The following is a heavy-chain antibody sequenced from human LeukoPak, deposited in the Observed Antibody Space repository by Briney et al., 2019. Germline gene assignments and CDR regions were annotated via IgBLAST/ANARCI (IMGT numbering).Heavy chain of an antibody. CDR3: ARTTKAHSWQTRYYSYYMDV. D-gene: IGHD6-13*01. CDR1: GGSFSGYY. Sequence: SETLSLTCAVYGGSFSGYYWSWIRQPPGKGLEWIGEINHSGSNNYNPSLKSRVTISVDTSKNQFSLKLSSVTAADTAVYYCARTTKAHSWQTRYYSYYMDVWGKGTTVTVSS. CDR2: INHSGSN. J-gene: IGHJ6*03. V-gene: IGHV4-34*01.